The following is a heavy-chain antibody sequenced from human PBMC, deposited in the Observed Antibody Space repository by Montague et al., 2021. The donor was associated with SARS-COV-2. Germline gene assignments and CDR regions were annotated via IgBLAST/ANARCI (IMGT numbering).Heavy chain of an antibody. V-gene: IGHV4-59*08. CDR3: ARHYDHSSRVDS. D-gene: IGHD3-16*01. Sequence: SETLSLTCSVSGGSINNYFWGWIRQPPGKGLEWIGFVYYRGNTYYNPSLRGRVTISVDTSSNHFSLTLSSVTAADTAIYYCARHYDHSSRVDSWGQGTLVTVSS. CDR2: VYYRGNT. J-gene: IGHJ4*02. CDR1: GGSINNYF.